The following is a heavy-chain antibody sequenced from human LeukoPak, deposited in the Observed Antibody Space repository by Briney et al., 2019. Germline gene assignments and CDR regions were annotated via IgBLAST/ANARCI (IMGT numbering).Heavy chain of an antibody. Sequence: GGSLRLSCAASGASGFTFSSYSMNWVRQAPGKGLEWVSAISAGGGSTYYADSLKGRFTISRDNATNSPYLQMNSLRAEDTAVYYCAARWEDFYHYHMAVWGKGTTVTVSS. CDR1: GFTFSSYS. J-gene: IGHJ6*03. CDR2: ISAGGGST. CDR3: AARWEDFYHYHMAV. V-gene: IGHV3-21*01. D-gene: IGHD1-26*01.